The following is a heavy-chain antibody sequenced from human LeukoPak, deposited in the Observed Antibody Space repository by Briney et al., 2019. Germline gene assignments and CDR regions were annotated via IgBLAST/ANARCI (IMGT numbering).Heavy chain of an antibody. V-gene: IGHV3-9*01. D-gene: IGHD3-22*01. CDR1: GFTFDDYA. J-gene: IGHJ6*02. CDR2: ISWNSDDL. Sequence: GRSLRLSCAASGFTFDDYAMHWVRQAPGRGLEWVSGISWNSDDLGYEDSVKGRFTISRDNAKNSLYLQMNGLRAEDTALYYCAKGDSGNYYGYYYGLDVWGHGTTVTVSS. CDR3: AKGDSGNYYGYYYGLDV.